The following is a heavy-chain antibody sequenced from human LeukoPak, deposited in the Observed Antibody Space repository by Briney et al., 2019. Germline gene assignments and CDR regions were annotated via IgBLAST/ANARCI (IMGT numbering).Heavy chain of an antibody. D-gene: IGHD4-17*01. Sequence: GSSVTVSCKASGGTFSIYAISWVRQAPGQGGEWMGGIIPIFGTANYAQKFQGRVTITADESTSTAYMELSSLRSEDTAVYYCARDRDYGDDECFFDYWGQGTLVTVSS. J-gene: IGHJ4*02. V-gene: IGHV1-69*01. CDR3: ARDRDYGDDECFFDY. CDR1: GGTFSIYA. CDR2: IIPIFGTA.